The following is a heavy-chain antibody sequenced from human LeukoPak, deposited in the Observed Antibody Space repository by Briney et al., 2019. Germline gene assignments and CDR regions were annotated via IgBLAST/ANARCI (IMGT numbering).Heavy chain of an antibody. CDR3: ASPLLYSSSWLPFDY. J-gene: IGHJ4*02. CDR2: IIPIFGTA. D-gene: IGHD6-13*01. V-gene: IGHV1-69*05. Sequence: ASVKVSCKASGGTFSSYAISWVRRAPGQGLEWMGGIIPIFGTANYAQKFQGRVTITTDESTSTAYMELSSLRSEDTAVYYCASPLLYSSSWLPFDYWGQGTLVTVSS. CDR1: GGTFSSYA.